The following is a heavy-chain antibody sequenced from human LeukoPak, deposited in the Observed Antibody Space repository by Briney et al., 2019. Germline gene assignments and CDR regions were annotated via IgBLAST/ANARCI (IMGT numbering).Heavy chain of an antibody. V-gene: IGHV3-23*01. Sequence: GGSLRLSCAASGFTFSNYATSWVRQAPGKGLEWVSGIGNTGGSTYYADSVKGRFTISRDNSKNTLYLQMNSLRPEDTAVYYCAKNYGDYFYYGMDVWGQGTTVTVSS. D-gene: IGHD4-17*01. CDR1: GFTFSNYA. CDR2: IGNTGGST. CDR3: AKNYGDYFYYGMDV. J-gene: IGHJ6*02.